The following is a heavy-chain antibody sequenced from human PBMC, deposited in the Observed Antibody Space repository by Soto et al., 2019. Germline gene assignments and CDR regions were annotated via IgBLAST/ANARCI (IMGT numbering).Heavy chain of an antibody. J-gene: IGHJ5*02. D-gene: IGHD6-13*01. V-gene: IGHV4-34*02. CDR3: ARSGRQQLVRRNWFDL. Sequence: QVQLQQWGTGLLKLSETLSLTCAVYGGSFSAYSWSWIRQPPGKGLEWIGEITHSGSTYYNPSLKSRVTISVDTSKNQFSLKLSSVTAADTAVYYCARSGRQQLVRRNWFDLWGQGTLVTVSS. CDR1: GGSFSAYS. CDR2: ITHSGST.